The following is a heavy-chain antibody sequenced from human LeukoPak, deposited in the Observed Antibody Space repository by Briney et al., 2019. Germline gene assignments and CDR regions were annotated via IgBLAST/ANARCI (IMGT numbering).Heavy chain of an antibody. Sequence: PGGSLRLSCAASGFTFSSYSMNWVRQAPGKGLEWVSHISSSNNTKYYADSVKGRFTISRDIAKNSLYLQMNSLRDEDTAVYFCAGGDGWFGELLSFDYWGQGTLVTVSS. CDR2: ISSSNNTK. J-gene: IGHJ4*02. D-gene: IGHD3-10*01. CDR1: GFTFSSYS. V-gene: IGHV3-48*02. CDR3: AGGDGWFGELLSFDY.